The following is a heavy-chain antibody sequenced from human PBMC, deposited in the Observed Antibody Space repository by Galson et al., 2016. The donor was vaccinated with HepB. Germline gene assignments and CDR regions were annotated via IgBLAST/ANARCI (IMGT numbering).Heavy chain of an antibody. J-gene: IGHJ4*02. CDR2: IYSGGGT. CDR1: GFTVSGNY. CDR3: ARALWGQSCSSTSCVTGGLDY. Sequence: SLRLSCAASGFTVSGNYLTWVRQAPGRAPECVSIIYSGGGTYYADSVKGRFTITRDSSKNTMYLQMNSQRVEDTAVYYCARALWGQSCSSTSCVTGGLDYWGPGTLVTVSS. V-gene: IGHV3-53*01. D-gene: IGHD2-2*01.